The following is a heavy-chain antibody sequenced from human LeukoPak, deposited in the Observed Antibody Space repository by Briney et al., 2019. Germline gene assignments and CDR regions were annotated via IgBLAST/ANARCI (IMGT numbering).Heavy chain of an antibody. D-gene: IGHD1-26*01. J-gene: IGHJ3*02. CDR3: ARDKVGATVGDAFDI. V-gene: IGHV3-21*01. CDR2: ISSSSYI. Sequence: PGGSLRLSCAASGFTFSSYSMNWVRQAPGKGLEWVSSISSSSYIYYADSVKGRFTISRDNAKNSLYLQMNSLRAEDTAVYYCARDKVGATVGDAFDIWGQGTMVTVSS. CDR1: GFTFSSYS.